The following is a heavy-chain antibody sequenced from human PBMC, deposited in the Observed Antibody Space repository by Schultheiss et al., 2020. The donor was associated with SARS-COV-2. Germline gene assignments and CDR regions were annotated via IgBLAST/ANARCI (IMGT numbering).Heavy chain of an antibody. J-gene: IGHJ4*02. V-gene: IGHV3-64D*06. Sequence: GGSLRLSCSASGFTLSTYWMHWVRQAPGKGLEYVSVISSNGGTTHYTDSVKGRFTISRDNSKNTLYLQMSSLRVEDTAVYYCVKEAGGLWFGELLYLDNWGQGTLVTVSS. CDR3: VKEAGGLWFGELLYLDN. CDR2: ISSNGGTT. D-gene: IGHD3-10*01. CDR1: GFTLSTYW.